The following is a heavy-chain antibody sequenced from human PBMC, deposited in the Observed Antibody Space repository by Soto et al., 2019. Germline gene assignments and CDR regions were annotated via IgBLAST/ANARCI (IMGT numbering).Heavy chain of an antibody. D-gene: IGHD4-4*01. V-gene: IGHV1-69*13. CDR2: IIPIFGTA. CDR1: GGTFSSYA. CDR3: AREDTVTTPYYGMDV. J-gene: IGHJ6*02. Sequence: GASVKVSCKASGGTFSSYAISWVRQAPGQGLEWMGGIIPIFGTANYAQKFQGRVTITADESMSTAYMELSSLRSEDTAVYYCAREDTVTTPYYGMDVWGQGTTVTVSS.